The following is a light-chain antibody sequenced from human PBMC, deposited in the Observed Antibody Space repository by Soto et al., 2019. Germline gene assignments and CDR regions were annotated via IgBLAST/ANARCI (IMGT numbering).Light chain of an antibody. CDR3: QQSSSIPYT. J-gene: IGKJ2*01. CDR2: AAS. CDR1: QTISSY. Sequence: DIQRTQSPSSLSASVRDRVTITCRASQTISSYLNWYQQNPGKAPKLLIYAASSLQSGVPSRFSGSGSGTDFTLTISSLQPEDFATYYCQQSSSIPYTFGQGTKLEIK. V-gene: IGKV1-39*01.